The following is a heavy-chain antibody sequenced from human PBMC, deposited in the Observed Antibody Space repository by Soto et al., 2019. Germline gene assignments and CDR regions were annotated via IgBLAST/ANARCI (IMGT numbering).Heavy chain of an antibody. CDR2: IRSKANSYAT. Sequence: VGSLRLSCAASGFTFSGSAMHWVRQASGKGLEWVGRIRSKANSYATAYAASVKGRFTISRDGSKNTAYLQMNSLKTEDTAVYYCTRQLSYDYIWGSYRFWLRTADAFDIWGQGTMVTVSS. V-gene: IGHV3-73*01. J-gene: IGHJ3*02. CDR1: GFTFSGSA. CDR3: TRQLSYDYIWGSYRFWLRTADAFDI. D-gene: IGHD3-16*02.